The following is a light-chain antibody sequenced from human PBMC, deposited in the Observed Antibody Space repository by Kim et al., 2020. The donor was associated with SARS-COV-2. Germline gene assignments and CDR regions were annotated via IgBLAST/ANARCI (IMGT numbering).Light chain of an antibody. CDR1: QSVSSSY. CDR2: GAS. Sequence: EIVLTQSPGTLSLSPGERATLSCRASQSVSSSYLAWYQQKPGQAPRLLIYGASSRATGIPDRFSGSGSGTDFTLTISRLEPEDFAVYYCQQTPSTFGPGTKVDIK. V-gene: IGKV3-20*01. J-gene: IGKJ3*01. CDR3: QQTPST.